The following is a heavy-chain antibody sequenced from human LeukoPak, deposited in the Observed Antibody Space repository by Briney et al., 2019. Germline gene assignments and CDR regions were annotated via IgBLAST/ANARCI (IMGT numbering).Heavy chain of an antibody. Sequence: PSETLSLTCTVSGGSISNYYWSWIRQPPGKGLEWIGYIYYSGSTNYNPSLKSRVTISVDTSKNQFSLKLSSVTAADTAVYYCAEGTGYFDPFDYWGQGTLDTVSS. V-gene: IGHV4-59*01. D-gene: IGHD3-9*01. CDR3: AEGTGYFDPFDY. CDR1: GGSISNYY. CDR2: IYYSGST. J-gene: IGHJ4*02.